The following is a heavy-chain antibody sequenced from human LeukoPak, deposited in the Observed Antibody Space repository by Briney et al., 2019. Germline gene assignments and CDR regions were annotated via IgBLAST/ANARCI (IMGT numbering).Heavy chain of an antibody. D-gene: IGHD1-26*01. Sequence: GESLKISCKGSGYSFTNYWTAWVRQMPGKGLEWMGIIYPGDSDTRYSPSFQGQVTISADKSISTAYLQWSSLKASDTAMYYCARHGVASGSSSDYWGQGTLVTVSS. J-gene: IGHJ4*02. CDR1: GYSFTNYW. CDR3: ARHGVASGSSSDY. CDR2: IYPGDSDT. V-gene: IGHV5-51*01.